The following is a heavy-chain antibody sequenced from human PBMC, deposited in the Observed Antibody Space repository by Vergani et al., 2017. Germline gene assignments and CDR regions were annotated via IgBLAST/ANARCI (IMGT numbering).Heavy chain of an antibody. J-gene: IGHJ5*02. CDR3: AGSPXDLNWSGEGFFDP. CDR2: IKNTGDST. CDR1: GFTFSSHA. Sequence: EVQLLQSEGAVVQPGGSLRLSCVASGFTFSSHAMSWVRQGHGQGLEWVSSIKNTGDSTHYADSVKGRFTISRDNSKNTLYLQMNSLRVENTAVYYCAGSPXDLNWSGEGFFDPWGQGTLVTVSS. V-gene: IGHV3-23*01. D-gene: IGHD3-10*01.